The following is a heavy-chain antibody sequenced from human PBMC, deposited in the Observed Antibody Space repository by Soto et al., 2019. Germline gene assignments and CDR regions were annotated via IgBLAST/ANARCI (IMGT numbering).Heavy chain of an antibody. CDR3: AIRAPGEAHCSGGSCPPPVWFPASEDWFDP. J-gene: IGHJ5*02. CDR1: GYTFTSYD. V-gene: IGHV1-8*01. CDR2: MNPNSGNT. D-gene: IGHD2-15*01. Sequence: GASVKVSCKASGYTFTSYDINWVRRATGQGLEWMGWMNPNSGNTGYAQKFQGRVTMTRNTSISTAYMELSSLRSEDTAVYYCAIRAPGEAHCSGGSCPPPVWFPASEDWFDPWGQGTLVTVSS.